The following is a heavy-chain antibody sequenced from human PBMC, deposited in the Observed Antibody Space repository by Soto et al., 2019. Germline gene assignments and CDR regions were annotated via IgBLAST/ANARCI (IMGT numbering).Heavy chain of an antibody. CDR3: ARDPTP. V-gene: IGHV4-31*03. Sequence: QVQLQESGPGLVKPSQTLSLTCTVSGGSISSGGYHWSWIRQHPGKGLEWIGYIYYSGSTYYNPSLKRRVSMSVDPSKNQFSRKLSSVTAADTAVYYCARDPTPWGQGTLVTVSS. J-gene: IGHJ5*02. CDR1: GGSISSGGYH. CDR2: IYYSGST.